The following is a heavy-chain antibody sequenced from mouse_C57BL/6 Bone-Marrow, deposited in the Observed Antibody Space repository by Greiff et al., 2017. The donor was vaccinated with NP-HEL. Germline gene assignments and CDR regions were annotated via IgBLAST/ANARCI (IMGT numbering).Heavy chain of an antibody. V-gene: IGHV14-4*01. D-gene: IGHD1-1*01. J-gene: IGHJ3*01. Sequence: VQLKESGAELVRPGASVKLSCTASGFNIKDDYMHWVKQRPEQGLEWIGWIDPENGDTEYASKFQGKATITADTSSNTAYLQLSSLTSEDTAVYYCTTGTVGTYWGQGTLVTVSA. CDR2: IDPENGDT. CDR3: TTGTVGTY. CDR1: GFNIKDDY.